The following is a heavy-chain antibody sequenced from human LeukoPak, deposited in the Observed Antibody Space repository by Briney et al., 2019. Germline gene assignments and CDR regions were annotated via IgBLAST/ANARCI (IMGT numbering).Heavy chain of an antibody. D-gene: IGHD4-11*01. J-gene: IGHJ3*02. CDR2: ISSSSTI. V-gene: IGHV3-48*01. CDR3: ARANDYSNYFGAFDI. CDR1: GFTFSSYS. Sequence: GGSLRLSCAASGFTFSSYSMNWVRQAPGKGLEWVSYISSSSTIYYADSVKGRFTISRDNAKNSLYLQMNSLRAEDTAVYYCARANDYSNYFGAFDIWGQGTMVTVSS.